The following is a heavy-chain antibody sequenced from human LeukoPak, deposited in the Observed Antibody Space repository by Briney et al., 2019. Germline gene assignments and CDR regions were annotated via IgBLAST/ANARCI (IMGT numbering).Heavy chain of an antibody. CDR3: ARGHISMIVVVPFDY. V-gene: IGHV3-23*01. CDR2: ISGSGGST. Sequence: GGSLRLSCAASGFTFSSYAMSWVRQAPGKGLEWVSAISGSGGSTYYADSVKGRFTISRDNSKNTLYLQMNSLRPEDTAVYYCARGHISMIVVVPFDYWGQGTLVTVSS. D-gene: IGHD3-22*01. CDR1: GFTFSSYA. J-gene: IGHJ4*02.